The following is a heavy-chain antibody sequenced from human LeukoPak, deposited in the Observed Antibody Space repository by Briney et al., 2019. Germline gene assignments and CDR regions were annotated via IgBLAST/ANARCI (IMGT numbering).Heavy chain of an antibody. Sequence: GGSLRLSCAASGFTFSSYSMNWVRQAPGKGLEWVSSISSSSGYIYYADSVKGRFTISRDNAKNTLYLQMGSLRAEDMAVYYCARTYYYDSSGYPGGIDYWGQGTLVTVSS. J-gene: IGHJ4*02. CDR3: ARTYYYDSSGYPGGIDY. CDR2: ISSSSGYI. D-gene: IGHD3-22*01. V-gene: IGHV3-21*01. CDR1: GFTFSSYS.